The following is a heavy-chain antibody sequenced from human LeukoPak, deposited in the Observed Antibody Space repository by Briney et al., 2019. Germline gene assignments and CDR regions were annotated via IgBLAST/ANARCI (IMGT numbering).Heavy chain of an antibody. V-gene: IGHV1-18*01. CDR2: ISAYNGNT. J-gene: IGHJ4*02. Sequence: GASVKVSCKASGYTFTSYGISWVRQAPGQGLEWMGWISAYNGNTNYAQKLQGRVTMTTDTSTSTAYMELRSLRSDDTAVYYCARDYFRYSYGVPNDYWGQGTLVTVSS. CDR1: GYTFTSYG. D-gene: IGHD5-18*01. CDR3: ARDYFRYSYGVPNDY.